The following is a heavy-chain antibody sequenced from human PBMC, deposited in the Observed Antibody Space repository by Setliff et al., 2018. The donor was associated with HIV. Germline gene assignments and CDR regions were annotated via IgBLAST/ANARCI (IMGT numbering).Heavy chain of an antibody. CDR1: GDSITSRNYH. D-gene: IGHD5-18*01. V-gene: IGHV4-39*01. CDR3: AKRPGYGYPFHI. J-gene: IGHJ3*02. Sequence: PSETLSLTCAVSGDSITSRNYHWGWIRQPPGKGLEWIGTIYYNGNTFYDPSLKSRVTISIDMSKNQFSLKLTSVAAADTAVYYCAKRPGYGYPFHIWGQGTMVTVSS. CDR2: IYYNGNT.